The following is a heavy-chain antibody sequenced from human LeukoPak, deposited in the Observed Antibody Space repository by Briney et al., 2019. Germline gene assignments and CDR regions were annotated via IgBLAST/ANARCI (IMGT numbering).Heavy chain of an antibody. CDR3: ARGEGYSYGLDY. D-gene: IGHD5-18*01. CDR1: GYTFTSYD. V-gene: IGHV1-8*03. J-gene: IGHJ4*02. Sequence: GASVKVSCKASGYTFTSYDINWVRQATGQGLEWMGWMNPNSGNTGYAQKFQGRVTITRNTSISTAYMGLSSLRSEDTAVYYCARGEGYSYGLDYWGQGTLVTVSS. CDR2: MNPNSGNT.